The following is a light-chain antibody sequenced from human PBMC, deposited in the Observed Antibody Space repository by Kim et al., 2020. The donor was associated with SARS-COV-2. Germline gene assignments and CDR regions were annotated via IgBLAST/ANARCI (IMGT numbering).Light chain of an antibody. CDR1: SSNIGSNN. Sequence: GHRVTISCSGSSSNIGSNNVNWYQHLPGTAPKLLIYSNNQRPSGVPDRFSGSKSDTSASLAISGLQSEDETDYYCAAWDDSLDAWVFGGGTQLTVL. J-gene: IGLJ3*02. CDR2: SNN. V-gene: IGLV1-44*01. CDR3: AAWDDSLDAWV.